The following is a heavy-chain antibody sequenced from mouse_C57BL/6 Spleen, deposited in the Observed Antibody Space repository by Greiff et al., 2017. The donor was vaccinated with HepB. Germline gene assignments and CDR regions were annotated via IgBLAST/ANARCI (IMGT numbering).Heavy chain of an antibody. CDR2: ILPGSGST. V-gene: IGHV1-9*01. CDR1: GYTFTGYW. Sequence: QVQLQQSGAELMKPGASVKLSCKATGYTFTGYWIEWVKQRPGHGLEWIGEILPGSGSTNYNEKFKGKATFPADTSSNTAYMQLSSLTTEDSAIYYCARRGYGYDDGFAYWGQGTLVTVSA. D-gene: IGHD2-2*01. J-gene: IGHJ3*01. CDR3: ARRGYGYDDGFAY.